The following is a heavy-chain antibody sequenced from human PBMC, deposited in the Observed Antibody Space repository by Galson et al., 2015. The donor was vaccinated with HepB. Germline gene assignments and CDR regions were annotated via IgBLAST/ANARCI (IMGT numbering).Heavy chain of an antibody. CDR2: ISAYNGNT. D-gene: IGHD3-3*01. V-gene: IGHV1-18*04. J-gene: IGHJ4*02. Sequence: SVKVSCKASGYTFTSYGISWVRQAPGQGLEWMGWISAYNGNTNYAQKLQGRVTMTTDTPTSTAYMELRSLRSDDTAVYYCARVGTTYYDFWSGYYTPDYWGQGTLVTVSS. CDR1: GYTFTSYG. CDR3: ARVGTTYYDFWSGYYTPDY.